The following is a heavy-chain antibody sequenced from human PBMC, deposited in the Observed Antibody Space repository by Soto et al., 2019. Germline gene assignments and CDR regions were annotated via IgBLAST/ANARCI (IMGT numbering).Heavy chain of an antibody. Sequence: QVQLVQSGAEVKKPGSSVKVSCKASGGTFSSYAISWVRQAPGQGLEWMGGVIPIFGTANYAQKFQGRVTITADESTSTAYMELSSLRSEDTAVYYCARGYGITFGGVIATFDCWGQGTLVTVSS. D-gene: IGHD3-16*02. CDR1: GGTFSSYA. CDR3: ARGYGITFGGVIATFDC. V-gene: IGHV1-69*01. CDR2: VIPIFGTA. J-gene: IGHJ4*02.